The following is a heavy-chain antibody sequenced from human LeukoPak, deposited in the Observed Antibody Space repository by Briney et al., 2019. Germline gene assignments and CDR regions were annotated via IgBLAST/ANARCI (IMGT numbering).Heavy chain of an antibody. CDR2: IYHSGTT. D-gene: IGHD5-12*01. J-gene: IGHJ5*02. CDR1: GYSISNGYC. Sequence: SETLSLTCAVSGYSISNGYCWGWIRQPPGKGPEWIGSIYHSGTTYYNPSLKSRVTISVDTSKNQFSLKLSSVTAADTAVYYCARRGYSGYSAWGQGTLVTVSS. CDR3: ARRGYSGYSA. V-gene: IGHV4-38-2*01.